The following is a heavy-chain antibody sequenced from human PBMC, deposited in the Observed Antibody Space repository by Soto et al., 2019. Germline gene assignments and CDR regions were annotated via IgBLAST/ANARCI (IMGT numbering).Heavy chain of an antibody. CDR1: GGTFSRYS. CDR3: AREDRDRETGLVPAAIDGMDV. V-gene: IGHV1-69*08. Sequence: QVQLVQSGAEVKKPGSSVKVSCKASGGTFSRYSITWVRQAPGHGLEWIGRIIPIFGIASYAQKFQGRVTITADESTSTADMELSSLRSDDTAVYYCAREDRDRETGLVPAAIDGMDVGGQGTTVTVSS. D-gene: IGHD2-2*01. CDR2: IIPIFGIA. J-gene: IGHJ6*02.